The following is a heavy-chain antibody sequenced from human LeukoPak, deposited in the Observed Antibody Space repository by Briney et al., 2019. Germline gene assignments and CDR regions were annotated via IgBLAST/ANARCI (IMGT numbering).Heavy chain of an antibody. D-gene: IGHD3-10*01. J-gene: IGHJ5*02. CDR1: GGSISSSNW. V-gene: IGHV4-4*02. CDR2: IYHSGST. Sequence: SGTLSPTCAVSGGSISSSNWWSWVRQPPGKGLEWIGEIYHSGSTNYNPSLKSRVTISVDKSKNQFSLKLSSVTAADTAVYYCARAPTEYYYGSGNKGGFDPWGQGTLVTVSS. CDR3: ARAPTEYYYGSGNKGGFDP.